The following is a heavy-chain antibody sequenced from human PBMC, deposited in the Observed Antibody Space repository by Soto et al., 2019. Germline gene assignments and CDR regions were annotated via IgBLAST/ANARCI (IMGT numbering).Heavy chain of an antibody. CDR1: GFTLTNYG. J-gene: IGHJ3*01. D-gene: IGHD6-19*01. CDR2: VWADGTTE. CDR3: GREVSVAGQPPGGDLIV. V-gene: IGHV3-33*01. Sequence: HLVESGGGVVQQGTSLSLASVASGFTLTNYGMHWVRQAPRKGLEWVAIVWADGTTEFYADSVKGRFTISRDTSTNTCDLQMKSLRADDTSMYYCGREVSVAGQPPGGDLIVWGQGTTVTVSS.